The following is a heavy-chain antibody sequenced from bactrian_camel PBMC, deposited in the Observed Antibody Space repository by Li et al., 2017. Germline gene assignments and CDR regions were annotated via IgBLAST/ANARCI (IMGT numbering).Heavy chain of an antibody. Sequence: VQLVESGGGLVQPGDSLKLSCKFSGFTSSRAYMSWVRQAPGRGLEWVSDINSSGRSTNYADSVKGRFTVSRDKTTNILILEMNKLVPEDTAMYYCAAAYGAGGTCRVVDVTSGYSGQGTQVTVS. V-gene: IGHV3S40*01. CDR1: GFTSSRAY. J-gene: IGHJ6*01. D-gene: IGHD1*01. CDR2: INSSGRST. CDR3: AAAYGAGGTCRVVDVTSGY.